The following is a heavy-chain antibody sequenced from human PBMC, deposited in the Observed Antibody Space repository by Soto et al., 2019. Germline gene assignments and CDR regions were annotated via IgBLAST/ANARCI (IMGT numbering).Heavy chain of an antibody. CDR2: ISGGGGTT. J-gene: IGHJ4*02. V-gene: IGHV3-23*01. Sequence: EVQLLESGGDLVQPGGSLRLSCAASGFTFISSAMSWVRQAPGKGLEWVSVISGGGGTTDYADSVKGRFTISRDNSKSTLNMQMNSLRAEYTALYYCAKVQSKQKLFRSSFDYWGQGTLVTVSS. D-gene: IGHD6-13*01. CDR1: GFTFISSA. CDR3: AKVQSKQKLFRSSFDY.